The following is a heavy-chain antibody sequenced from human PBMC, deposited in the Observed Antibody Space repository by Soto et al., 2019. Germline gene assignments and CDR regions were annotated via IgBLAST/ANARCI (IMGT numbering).Heavy chain of an antibody. D-gene: IGHD6-13*01. CDR3: ARDKAAAAGINWFDP. CDR2: INPNSGGT. J-gene: IGHJ5*02. Sequence: QVQLVQSGAEVKKPGASVKVSCKASGYTFTGYYMHWVRQAPGQGLEWMGWINPNSGGTNYAQKFQGWVTMTRDTSISTAYMELSRLRSNDTAVYYCARDKAAAAGINWFDPWGQGTLVTVSS. V-gene: IGHV1-2*04. CDR1: GYTFTGYY.